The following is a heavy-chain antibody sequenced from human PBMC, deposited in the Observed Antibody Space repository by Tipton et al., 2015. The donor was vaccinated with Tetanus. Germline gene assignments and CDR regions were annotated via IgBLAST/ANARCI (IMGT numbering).Heavy chain of an antibody. Sequence: SLRLSCAASGFSFSSYGMHWVRQAPGKGLDWVSLIWNDGSYTYEADSVKGRFTISRDNSKNTVYLHMNSLRAEDTAVYFCARRSLTNYGLDVWGQGTPVTVSS. CDR2: IWNDGSYT. D-gene: IGHD1-1*01. V-gene: IGHV3-33*08. CDR3: ARRSLTNYGLDV. J-gene: IGHJ6*02. CDR1: GFSFSSYG.